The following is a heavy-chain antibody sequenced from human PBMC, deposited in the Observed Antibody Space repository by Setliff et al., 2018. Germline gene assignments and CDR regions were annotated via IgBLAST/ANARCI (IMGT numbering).Heavy chain of an antibody. J-gene: IGHJ4*02. CDR3: ARGRIGSTWTGDY. CDR2: INLHGGGT. Sequence: ASVKVSCKASGFTFTDHYMHWVRQAPGQGLEWMGWINLHGGGTNYAQNFQGRVTMTMDTSISTAYMELSGLRSDDTALHYCARGRIGSTWTGDYWGQGALVTVSS. D-gene: IGHD2-2*01. CDR1: GFTFTDHY. V-gene: IGHV1-2*02.